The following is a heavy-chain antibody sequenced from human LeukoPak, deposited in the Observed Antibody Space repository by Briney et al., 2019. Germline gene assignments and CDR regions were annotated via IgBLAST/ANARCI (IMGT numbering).Heavy chain of an antibody. J-gene: IGHJ4*02. Sequence: SETPSLTCTVSGGSISSYYWSWIRQPPGKGLEWIGYIYYSGSTNYNPSLKSRVTISVDTSKNQFSLKLSSVTAADTAVYYCAREGGYCTNGVCYIGVGYFDYWGQGTLVTVSS. V-gene: IGHV4-59*01. CDR2: IYYSGST. D-gene: IGHD2-8*01. CDR1: GGSISSYY. CDR3: AREGGYCTNGVCYIGVGYFDY.